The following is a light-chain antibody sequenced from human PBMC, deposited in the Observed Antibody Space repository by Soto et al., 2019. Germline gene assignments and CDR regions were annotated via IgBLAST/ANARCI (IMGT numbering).Light chain of an antibody. J-gene: IGLJ1*01. V-gene: IGLV2-14*01. CDR2: EVS. Sequence: QSVLTQPASVSGSLGQSITISCTGTSSDIGGYNYVSWYQQHPGKAPKLLIFEVSNRPSGVSNRFSGSKSDNTASLTISGLQAEDEADYYCSSYTSTSTLYVFGTGTKVTVL. CDR3: SSYTSTSTLYV. CDR1: SSDIGGYNY.